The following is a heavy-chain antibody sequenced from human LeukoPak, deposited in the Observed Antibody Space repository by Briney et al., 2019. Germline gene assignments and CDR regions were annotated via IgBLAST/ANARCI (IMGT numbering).Heavy chain of an antibody. CDR1: RFNFNSFV. CDR2: ISTSSGYI. CDR3: VRGEKPGWDMSYFDY. V-gene: IGHV3-21*06. Sequence: PGGSLRLSCAASRFNFNSFVMGWVRQPPGKGLEWVSSISTSSGYIFYADSLKGRVTISRDNAKNSLYLQMNSLRAEDTAVYYCVRGEKPGWDMSYFDYWGQGILVTVSS. J-gene: IGHJ4*02. D-gene: IGHD1-14*01.